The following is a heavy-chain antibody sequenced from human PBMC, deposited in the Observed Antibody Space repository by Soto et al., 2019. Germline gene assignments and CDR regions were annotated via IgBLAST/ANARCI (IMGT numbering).Heavy chain of an antibody. CDR1: GYTFTSYD. CDR2: MNPNSGNT. J-gene: IGHJ5*02. CDR3: ARGVDFWSGYYRLRWFDP. D-gene: IGHD3-3*01. Sequence: ASVKVSCKASGYTFTSYDINWVRQATGQGLEWMGWMNPNSGNTGYAQKFQGRVTMTRNTSISTAYMELSSLRSEDTAVYYCARGVDFWSGYYRLRWFDPWGQGTLVTVS. V-gene: IGHV1-8*01.